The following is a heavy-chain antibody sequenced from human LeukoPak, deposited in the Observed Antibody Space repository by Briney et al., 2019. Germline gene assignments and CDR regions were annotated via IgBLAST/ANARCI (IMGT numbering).Heavy chain of an antibody. CDR3: AREDCSGGSCYDNWFDP. CDR2: IIPIFGTA. Sequence: SVKVSCKASGGTFSSYAISWVRQAPGQGLEWMGGIIPIFGTANYAQKFQGRVTITADESTSTAYMELSSLRSEDTAVYYCAREDCSGGSCYDNWFDPWGQGTLVTVSS. D-gene: IGHD2-15*01. J-gene: IGHJ5*02. CDR1: GGTFSSYA. V-gene: IGHV1-69*13.